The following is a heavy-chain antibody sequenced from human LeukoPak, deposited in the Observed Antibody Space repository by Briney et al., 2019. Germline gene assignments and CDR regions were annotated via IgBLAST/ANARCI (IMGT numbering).Heavy chain of an antibody. CDR1: GGSFSGYY. CDR2: INHSGST. Sequence: SETLSLTCAVYGGSFSGYYWSWIRQPPGKGLEWIGEINHSGSTNYNPSLKSRVTISVDTSKNQFSLKLSSVTAADTAVYYCVRDIVVVVAATPPRVSYYYYGMDVWGQGTTVTVSS. D-gene: IGHD2-15*01. V-gene: IGHV4-34*01. J-gene: IGHJ6*02. CDR3: VRDIVVVVAATPPRVSYYYYGMDV.